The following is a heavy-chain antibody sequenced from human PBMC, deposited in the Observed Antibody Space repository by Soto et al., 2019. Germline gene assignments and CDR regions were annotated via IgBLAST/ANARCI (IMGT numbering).Heavy chain of an antibody. V-gene: IGHV3-73*02. CDR2: IRSKANNYAK. Sequence: EVQLVESGGGLVQPGGSLKLSCAASGFPFSGSAVHWVRQASGKGLEWVGRIRSKANNYAKEYAASVKGRFTISRDDSKNTAYLQMNSLKTEDTAVYYCTRPRGSGDYWGQGTQVTVSS. J-gene: IGHJ4*02. CDR1: GFPFSGSA. D-gene: IGHD3-10*01. CDR3: TRPRGSGDY.